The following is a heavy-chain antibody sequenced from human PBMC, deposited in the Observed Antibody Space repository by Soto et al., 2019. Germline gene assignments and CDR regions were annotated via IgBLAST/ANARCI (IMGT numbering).Heavy chain of an antibody. CDR1: GFTFSSYS. D-gene: IGHD3-22*01. CDR3: ARAAYYYDGSGYYPSDY. V-gene: IGHV3-21*01. J-gene: IGHJ4*02. CDR2: ISSSSSYI. Sequence: PGGSLRLSCAASGFTFSSYSMNWVRQAPGKGLEWVSSISSSSSYIYYADSVKGRFTISRDNAKNSLYLQMNSLRAEDTAVYYCARAAYYYDGSGYYPSDYWGQGTLVTVS.